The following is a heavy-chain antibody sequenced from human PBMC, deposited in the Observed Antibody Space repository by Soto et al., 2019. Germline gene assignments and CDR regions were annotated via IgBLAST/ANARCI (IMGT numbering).Heavy chain of an antibody. V-gene: IGHV1-46*01. CDR1: GYALTTFF. J-gene: IGHJ6*02. Sequence: ASVKVSCKVSGYALTTFFMHWVRQAPGQGLEWMGVINPGYPAGRSTTYAQKFQGRVTMTTDTSTSTAYMELRSLRSDDTAVYYCARVFAGELSPQKYYYGMDVWGQGTTVTVSS. D-gene: IGHD3-16*02. CDR2: INPGYPAGRST. CDR3: ARVFAGELSPQKYYYGMDV.